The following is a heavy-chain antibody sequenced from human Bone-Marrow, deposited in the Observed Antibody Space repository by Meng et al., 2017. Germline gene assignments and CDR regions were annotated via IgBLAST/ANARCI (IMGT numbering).Heavy chain of an antibody. V-gene: IGHV4-59*01. CDR3: ARDRVLVTMVRGVIPYYYGMDV. D-gene: IGHD3-10*01. CDR2: IYYSGST. CDR1: GGSISSYY. J-gene: IGHJ6*02. Sequence: SETLSLTCAVYGGSISSYYWSWIRQPPGKGLEWIGYIYYSGSTNYNPSLKSRVTISVDTSKNQFSLKLSSVTAADTAVYYCARDRVLVTMVRGVIPYYYGMDVWGQGTTVTVSS.